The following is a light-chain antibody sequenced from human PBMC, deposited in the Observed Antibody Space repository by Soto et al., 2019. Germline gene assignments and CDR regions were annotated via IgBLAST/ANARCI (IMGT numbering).Light chain of an antibody. CDR1: SSDVGGYNY. J-gene: IGLJ3*02. Sequence: QSALTRPPSASGSPGQSVTISCTGTSSDVGGYNYVSWYQQHPDKAPRLMVYEVTKRPSGVPARFSGSKSGNTASLTVSGLQAEDEADYYCSSHGGINNVVFGGGTKLTVL. V-gene: IGLV2-8*01. CDR3: SSHGGINNVV. CDR2: EVT.